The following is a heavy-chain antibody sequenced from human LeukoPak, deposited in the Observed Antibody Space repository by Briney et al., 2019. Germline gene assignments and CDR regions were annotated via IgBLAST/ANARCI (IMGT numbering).Heavy chain of an antibody. V-gene: IGHV3-7*05. J-gene: IGHJ4*02. CDR3: ARNRHSGSYGVDY. Sequence: GGSLRLSCAAPGFTFSSYWMSWVRQAPGKGLEWVANIKQDGSEKYYVDSVKGRFTISRDNAKNSLYLQMNSLRAEDTAVYYCARNRHSGSYGVDYWGQGTLVTVSS. D-gene: IGHD1-26*01. CDR1: GFTFSSYW. CDR2: IKQDGSEK.